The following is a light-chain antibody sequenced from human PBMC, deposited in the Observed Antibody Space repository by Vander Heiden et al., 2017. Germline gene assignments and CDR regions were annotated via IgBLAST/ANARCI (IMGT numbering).Light chain of an antibody. J-gene: IGLJ2*01. CDR2: GSK. CDR3: AAWDDSLVL. V-gene: IGLV1-44*01. CDR1: SSNIGRNP. Sequence: PGQRVTISCSGSSSNIGRNPLNWYQQLPGTAHKVLMYGSKQRPSGVPDRFSGSKSGTTAFLAISGLQSEDEAVYYCAAWDDSLVLFGGGTNLTVL.